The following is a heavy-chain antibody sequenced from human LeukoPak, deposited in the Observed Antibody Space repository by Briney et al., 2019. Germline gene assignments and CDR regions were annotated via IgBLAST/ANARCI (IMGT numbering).Heavy chain of an antibody. Sequence: ASVKVSCKASGYTFTSYAMHWVRQAPGQRLEWMGWINAGNGNTKYSQKFQGRVTITRDTSASTAYMELSSLRSEDTAVYYCARFDSSGYYYGYWGQGTLVTVSS. CDR3: ARFDSSGYYYGY. D-gene: IGHD3-22*01. CDR1: GYTFTSYA. CDR2: INAGNGNT. V-gene: IGHV1-3*01. J-gene: IGHJ4*02.